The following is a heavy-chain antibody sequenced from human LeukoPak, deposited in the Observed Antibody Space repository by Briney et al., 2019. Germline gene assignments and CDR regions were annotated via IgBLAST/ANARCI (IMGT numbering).Heavy chain of an antibody. CDR1: GFTFKTFW. Sequence: GGSLRLSCATSGFTFKTFWMSWVRQAPGKRLEWVASINSDGTGKYYVDSVKGRFTISRDNGADSVYLEMNSLRAEDTAVYFCARLQGNYNTYDYWGQGTLVTVSS. J-gene: IGHJ4*02. V-gene: IGHV3-7*01. CDR2: INSDGTGK. D-gene: IGHD3-22*01. CDR3: ARLQGNYNTYDY.